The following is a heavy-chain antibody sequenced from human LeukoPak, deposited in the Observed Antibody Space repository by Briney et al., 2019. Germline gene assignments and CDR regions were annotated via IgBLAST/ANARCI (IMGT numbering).Heavy chain of an antibody. CDR2: IYYSGST. Sequence: SETLSLTCTVSGGSMSSYYWSWIRQSPGKGLEWIGHIYYSGSTNYNPPLKSRVTISVDTSKNQFSLRLSSVTAADTAVYYCARVTGPHAFDIWGQGTLVTVSS. CDR1: GGSMSSYY. J-gene: IGHJ3*02. D-gene: IGHD3-9*01. V-gene: IGHV4-59*01. CDR3: ARVTGPHAFDI.